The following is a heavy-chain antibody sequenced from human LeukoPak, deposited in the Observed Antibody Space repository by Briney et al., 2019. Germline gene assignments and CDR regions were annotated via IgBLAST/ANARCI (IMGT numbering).Heavy chain of an antibody. Sequence: PGRSLRLSCAASGFTFSDYYMSWIRQAPGKGLEWVSYISSSSSYTNYADSVKGRSTISRDNAKNSLYLQMNSLRAEDTAVYYCARELRLRAAAGSFDYWGQGTLVTVSS. D-gene: IGHD6-13*01. J-gene: IGHJ4*02. CDR3: ARELRLRAAAGSFDY. V-gene: IGHV3-11*06. CDR1: GFTFSDYY. CDR2: ISSSSSYT.